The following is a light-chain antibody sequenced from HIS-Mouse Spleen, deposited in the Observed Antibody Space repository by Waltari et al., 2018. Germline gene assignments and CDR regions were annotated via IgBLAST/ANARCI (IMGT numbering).Light chain of an antibody. J-gene: IGLJ1*01. CDR3: AAWDDSLNGNYV. CDR1: SPNIGSNT. V-gene: IGLV1-44*01. Sequence: QSVLTQPPSASGTPGQRVTISCSGSSPNIGSNTVNWYQQRPGTAPKLLIYSNNQRPSGVPDRFSGSKSGTSASLAISGLQSEDEADYYCAAWDDSLNGNYVFGTGTKVTVL. CDR2: SNN.